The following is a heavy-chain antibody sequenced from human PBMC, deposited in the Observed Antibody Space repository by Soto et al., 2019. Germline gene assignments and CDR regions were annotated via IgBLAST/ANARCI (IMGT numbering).Heavy chain of an antibody. CDR2: INDSGSP. Sequence: PSETLSLTCVLYGGSFSGYYSGYYWSWMRQPPGKGLEWIGEINDSGSPNYNPSLKSRLIISVDTYTNQISLKLNSVTAADAAVYYCESLGYNYDRAFDIWGQGKMVT. J-gene: IGHJ3*02. V-gene: IGHV4-34*01. CDR1: GGSFSGYYSGYY. CDR3: ESLGYNYDRAFDI. D-gene: IGHD5-12*01.